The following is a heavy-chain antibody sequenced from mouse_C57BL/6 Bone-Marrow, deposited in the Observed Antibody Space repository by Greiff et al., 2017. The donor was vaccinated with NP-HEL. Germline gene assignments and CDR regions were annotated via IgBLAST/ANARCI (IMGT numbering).Heavy chain of an antibody. CDR1: EYEFPSHA. V-gene: IGHV5-2*01. Sequence: EVKLMESGGVLVQPGESLKLSCESYEYEFPSHAMSWVRKTPEKRLELVAAINSDGGSTYYPDTMERRFIISRDNTKKTLYLQMSSLRSEDTALYYCARHSNYSLDYWGQGTTLTVSS. J-gene: IGHJ2*01. CDR2: INSDGGST. D-gene: IGHD2-5*01. CDR3: ARHSNYSLDY.